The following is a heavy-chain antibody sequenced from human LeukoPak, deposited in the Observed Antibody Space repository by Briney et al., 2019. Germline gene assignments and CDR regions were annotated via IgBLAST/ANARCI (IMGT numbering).Heavy chain of an antibody. Sequence: GESLKISCKGSGYSSTSYWISWVRQMPGKGLEWVGIIYPGDSDTRYSPSFQGQVTISADKSISTAYLQWSSLKASDTAMYYCARLNTGSLRATGGFDYWGQGTLVTVSS. CDR1: GYSSTSYW. V-gene: IGHV5-51*01. D-gene: IGHD3-10*01. CDR3: ARLNTGSLRATGGFDY. CDR2: IYPGDSDT. J-gene: IGHJ4*02.